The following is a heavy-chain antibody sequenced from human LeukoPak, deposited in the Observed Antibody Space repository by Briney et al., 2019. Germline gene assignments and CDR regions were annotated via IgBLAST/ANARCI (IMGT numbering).Heavy chain of an antibody. J-gene: IGHJ6*02. CDR3: ARGDYDILTGYNYYYYYGMDV. Sequence: SETLSLTGTVSGGSISRYYWSWIRQPPGKGLEWIGYIYYSGSTNYNPSLKSRVTISVDTSKNQFSLKLSSVTAADTAVYYCARGDYDILTGYNYYYYYGMDVWGQGTTVTVSS. CDR1: GGSISRYY. D-gene: IGHD3-9*01. CDR2: IYYSGST. V-gene: IGHV4-59*01.